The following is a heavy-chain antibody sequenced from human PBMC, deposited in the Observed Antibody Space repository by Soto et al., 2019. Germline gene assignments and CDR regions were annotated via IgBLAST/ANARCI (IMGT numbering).Heavy chain of an antibody. D-gene: IGHD3-16*02. V-gene: IGHV4-34*01. J-gene: IGHJ4*02. CDR1: GGSFSGYY. CDR2: INHSGST. Sequence: SETLSLTCAAYGGSFSGYYWSWIRQPPGKGLEWIGEINHSGSTNYNPSLKSRVTISVDTSKNQFSLKLSSVTAADTAVYYCARSKHYDYIWGSYQGRKYFDYWGQGTLVTVSS. CDR3: ARSKHYDYIWGSYQGRKYFDY.